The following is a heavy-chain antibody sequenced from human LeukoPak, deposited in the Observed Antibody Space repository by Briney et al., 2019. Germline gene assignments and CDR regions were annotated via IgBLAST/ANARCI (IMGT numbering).Heavy chain of an antibody. CDR2: ISWNSFSI. CDR3: ARDGVRGYYMDV. CDR1: GFTFDDYA. Sequence: GGSLRLSCAASGFTFDDYAMHWVRQAPGKGLEWVSGISWNSFSIAYADSVKGRFTISRDNAKNTLNLQMNSLRAEDTAVYYCARDGVRGYYMDVWGKGTTVTISS. D-gene: IGHD3-10*02. J-gene: IGHJ6*03. V-gene: IGHV3-9*01.